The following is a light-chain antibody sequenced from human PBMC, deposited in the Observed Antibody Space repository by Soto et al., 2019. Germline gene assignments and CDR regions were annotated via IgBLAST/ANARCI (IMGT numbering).Light chain of an antibody. J-gene: IGLJ2*01. CDR3: AAWDDSLSGHVV. CDR2: KNN. Sequence: QLVLTQPPSASETPGQRVTISCSGSSSNIGSNYVYWYQQLPGTAPKLLIYKNNQRPSGVPDRFSGSKSGTSASLAISGLRSEDEADYYCAAWDDSLSGHVVFGGGTKLTVL. CDR1: SSNIGSNY. V-gene: IGLV1-47*01.